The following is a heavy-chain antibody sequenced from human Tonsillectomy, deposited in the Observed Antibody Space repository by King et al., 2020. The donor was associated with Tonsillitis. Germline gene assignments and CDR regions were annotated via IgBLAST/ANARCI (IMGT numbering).Heavy chain of an antibody. J-gene: IGHJ6*02. CDR3: RAVVLPAAIEPPVDV. D-gene: IGHD2-2*02. Sequence: VQLVESGAEVKKPGASVKVSCKASGYIFTSYAISWVRQAPGQGLEWMGWISAYNGNPNYAQKLQGRVTMTPDTSTSTAYMELRSLRSDDTAIYYCRAVVLPAAIEPPVDVWGQGTTVTVSS. CDR1: GYIFTSYA. CDR2: ISAYNGNP. V-gene: IGHV1-18*01.